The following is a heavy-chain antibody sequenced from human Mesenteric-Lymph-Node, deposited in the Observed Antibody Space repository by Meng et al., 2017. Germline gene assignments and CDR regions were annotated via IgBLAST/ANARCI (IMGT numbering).Heavy chain of an antibody. V-gene: IGHV3-49*03. Sequence: GGSLRPSCTASGLTFGDCALSWFRQAPGKGLEWIGFIRSTDKDATPQYAASVQGRFTISRDDSKSIAYLQMNGLKTEDTAVYYWARAGDGYNYFLDYWGQGTLVTVSS. CDR1: GLTFGDCA. J-gene: IGHJ4*02. CDR2: IRSTDKDATP. D-gene: IGHD5-24*01. CDR3: ARAGDGYNYFLDY.